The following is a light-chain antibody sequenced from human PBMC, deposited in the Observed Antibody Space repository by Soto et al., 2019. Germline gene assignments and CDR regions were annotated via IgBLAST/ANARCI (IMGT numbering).Light chain of an antibody. CDR1: QSVSSY. CDR3: QQRSNWPPRT. CDR2: DAS. Sequence: EIVLTQSPATLSLSPGERATLSCRASQSVSSYLAWYQQKPGQAPRLLIYDASNRATGIPARFSGSGSGTDFTLTISSLEPEDFAVYHCQQRSNWPPRTFGGGTKVDIX. V-gene: IGKV3-11*01. J-gene: IGKJ4*01.